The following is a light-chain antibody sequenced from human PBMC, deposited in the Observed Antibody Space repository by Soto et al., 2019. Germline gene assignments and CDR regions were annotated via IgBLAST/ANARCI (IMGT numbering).Light chain of an antibody. CDR3: SSYTRSSTGV. V-gene: IGLV2-14*01. CDR1: SSDVGGYNY. CDR2: EVS. Sequence: QSALTQPASVSGSPGQSSTISCTGTSSDVGGYNYVSWYQQHPGKAPKLMIYEVSNRPSGVSNRFSGSKSGNTASLTISGLQAEDEADYYCSSYTRSSTGVFGTGTKLTVL. J-gene: IGLJ1*01.